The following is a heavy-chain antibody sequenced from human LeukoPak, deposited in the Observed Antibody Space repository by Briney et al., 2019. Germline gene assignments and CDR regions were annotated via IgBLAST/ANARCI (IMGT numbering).Heavy chain of an antibody. Sequence: ASVKVSCKASGYTFTSYYMHWVRQAPGQGLEWMGIINPSGGSTSYAQKFQGRVTMTRDTSTSTVYMELSSLRSEDTAVYYCARGWYYDSSGYSLLYYFDYWGQGTLVTVSS. D-gene: IGHD3-22*01. CDR2: INPSGGST. CDR1: GYTFTSYY. CDR3: ARGWYYDSSGYSLLYYFDY. J-gene: IGHJ4*02. V-gene: IGHV1-46*01.